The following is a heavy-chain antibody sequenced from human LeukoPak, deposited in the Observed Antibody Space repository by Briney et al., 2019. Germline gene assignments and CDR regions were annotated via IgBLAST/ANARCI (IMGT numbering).Heavy chain of an antibody. J-gene: IGHJ3*02. CDR1: GFTFSSFW. CDR3: ARDMRGDGFDI. Sequence: PGGSLILSCAASGFTFSSFWMTWVRQAPGKGLEWVANIRQDGSEKYYVDSVEGQFTISRDNAKKSLFLQMNSLRVEDTAVYYCARDMRGDGFDIWGQGTMVTVSS. D-gene: IGHD2-2*01. V-gene: IGHV3-7*04. CDR2: IRQDGSEK.